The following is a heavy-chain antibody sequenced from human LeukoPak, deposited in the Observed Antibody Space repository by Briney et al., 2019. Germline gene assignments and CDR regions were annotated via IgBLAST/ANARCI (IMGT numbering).Heavy chain of an antibody. CDR1: GGSISSSSYY. V-gene: IGHV4-39*01. CDR2: IYYSGST. J-gene: IGHJ4*02. CDR3: ARHGVGATIDFDY. Sequence: SETLSLTCTVSGGSISSSSYYWGWIRQPPGKGLEWIGNIYYSGSTYYNPSLKSRVTISEDTSKNQFSLKLSSVTAADTAVYYCARHGVGATIDFDYWGQGTLVTVSS. D-gene: IGHD1-26*01.